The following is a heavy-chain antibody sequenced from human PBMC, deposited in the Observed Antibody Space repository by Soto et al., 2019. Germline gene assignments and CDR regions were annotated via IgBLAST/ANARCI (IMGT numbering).Heavy chain of an antibody. J-gene: IGHJ4*02. CDR1: GFAFDSYF. V-gene: IGHV3-23*01. CDR3: XXXXXXXXXXXXXX. CDR2: ISGSGSPT. Sequence: EVQLLESGGGLIQPGGSLRLSCAASGFAFDSYFMNWVRQAPGKGLQWVATISGSGSPTHYADSVKGRFTISRDNXXXTXXXXXXXXXXXXXXXXXXXXXXXXXXXXXXXXXXQGTLVTVSS.